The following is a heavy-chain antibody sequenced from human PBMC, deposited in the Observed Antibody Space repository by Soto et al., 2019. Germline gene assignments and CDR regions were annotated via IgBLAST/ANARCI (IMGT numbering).Heavy chain of an antibody. V-gene: IGHV3-33*01. CDR3: ARWGRPYGMDV. CDR1: GFTSSSYG. CDR2: IWYDGSNK. D-gene: IGHD3-16*01. Sequence: QVQLVESGGGVVQPGRSLRLSCAASGFTSSSYGMHWVRQAPGKGLEWVAVIWYDGSNKYYADSVKGRFTISRDNFKHTLYLQMSSLRAEDTAVYYCARWGRPYGMDVWGQGTTVTVSS. J-gene: IGHJ6*02.